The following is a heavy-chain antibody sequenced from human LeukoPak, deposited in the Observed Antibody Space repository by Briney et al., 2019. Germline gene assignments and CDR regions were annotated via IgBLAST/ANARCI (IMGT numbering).Heavy chain of an antibody. CDR1: GFTFSNSA. V-gene: IGHV1-58*01. CDR3: TAEIYRGHVYSYYYGMDV. J-gene: IGHJ6*02. D-gene: IGHD5-12*01. CDR2: IVVGSDST. Sequence: GASVNVSCTASGFTFSNSAFQWVRQARGQRLEWIGWIVVGSDSTKYAQKFQERVSITRDMSTSTVYMELSSLRSEDTAVYYCTAEIYRGHVYSYYYGMDVWGQGTTVTVFS.